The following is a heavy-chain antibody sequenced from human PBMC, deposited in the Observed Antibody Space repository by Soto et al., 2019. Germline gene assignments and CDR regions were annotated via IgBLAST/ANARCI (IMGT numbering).Heavy chain of an antibody. D-gene: IGHD3-10*01. CDR3: ASSYGSGYRAFDY. J-gene: IGHJ4*02. CDR1: GDTFNFYS. Sequence: QVQLVQSGAEVKRPGSSVKVSCKASGDTFNFYSINWVRQAPGLGLELMGRVNPIVSMSNYAKKFQGRVTMTADKSTSTAYMELSSLRSEDTAIYYCASSYGSGYRAFDYWGQGALVTVSS. CDR2: VNPIVSMS. V-gene: IGHV1-69*02.